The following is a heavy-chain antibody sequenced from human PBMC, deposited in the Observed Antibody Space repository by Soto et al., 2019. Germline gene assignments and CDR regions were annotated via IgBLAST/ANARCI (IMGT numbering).Heavy chain of an antibody. J-gene: IGHJ6*02. Sequence: SETLSLTCTVSGGSISSSSYYWGWIRQPPGKGLEWIGSIYYSGSTYYNPSLKSRVTISVDTSKNQFSLKLSSVTAADTAVYYCARHGSGSYDGVQFLYGMDVWGQGTTVTVSS. V-gene: IGHV4-39*01. CDR1: GGSISSSSYY. CDR3: ARHGSGSYDGVQFLYGMDV. CDR2: IYYSGST. D-gene: IGHD3-10*01.